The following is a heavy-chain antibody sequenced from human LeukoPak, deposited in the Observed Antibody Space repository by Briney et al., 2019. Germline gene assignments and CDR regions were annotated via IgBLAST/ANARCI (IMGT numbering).Heavy chain of an antibody. CDR2: IYYGGST. CDR3: ARGTAAAGTLDY. CDR1: GGSISSGDYY. J-gene: IGHJ4*02. Sequence: PSETLSLTCTVSGGSISSGDYYWSWIRQPPGKGLEWIGYIYYGGSTYYNPSLKSRVTISVDTSKNQFSLKPSSVTAADTAVYYCARGTAAAGTLDYWGQGTLVTVSS. D-gene: IGHD6-13*01. V-gene: IGHV4-30-4*01.